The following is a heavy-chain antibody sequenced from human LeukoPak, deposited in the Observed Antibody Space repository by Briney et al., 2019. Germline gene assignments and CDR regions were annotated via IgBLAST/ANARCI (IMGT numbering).Heavy chain of an antibody. Sequence: SETLSLTCAVSSYSISSGYYWGWIRQPPGKGLEWIGSIYHSGSTYYNPSLKSRVTISVDTSKNQFSLKLSSVTAADTAVYYCAREQNGDANYCDYWGQGTLVTVSS. V-gene: IGHV4-38-2*02. CDR1: SYSISSGYY. D-gene: IGHD4-17*01. J-gene: IGHJ4*02. CDR3: AREQNGDANYCDY. CDR2: IYHSGST.